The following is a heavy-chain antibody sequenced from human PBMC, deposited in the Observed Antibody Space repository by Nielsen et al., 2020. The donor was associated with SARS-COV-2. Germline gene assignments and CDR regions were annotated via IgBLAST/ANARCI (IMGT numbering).Heavy chain of an antibody. CDR1: GGSVSSGSYY. CDR2: IYYSGST. J-gene: IGHJ3*02. Sequence: SETLSLTCTVSGGSVSSGSYYWSWIRQPPGKGLEWIGYIYYSGSTNYNPSLKSRVTISVDTSKNQFSLKLSSVTAADTAVYYCARRGGDPDAFDIWGQGTMVTVSS. CDR3: ARRGGDPDAFDI. V-gene: IGHV4-61*01. D-gene: IGHD3-16*01.